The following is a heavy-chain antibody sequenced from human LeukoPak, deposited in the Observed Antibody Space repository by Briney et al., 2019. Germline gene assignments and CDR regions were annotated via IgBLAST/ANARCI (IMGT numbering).Heavy chain of an antibody. V-gene: IGHV3-21*01. CDR1: GFTFRSYT. CDR3: AREVAIVVEPAANTIDY. J-gene: IGHJ4*02. Sequence: GGSLRLSCTASGFTFRSYTMNWVRQAPGKGLEWVSAISKSSTYIKYADSEKGRFTVSRDNAKNSLFLQMNSLRVEDTAVYYCAREVAIVVEPAANTIDYWGQGTRVTVSS. D-gene: IGHD2-2*01. CDR2: ISKSSTYI.